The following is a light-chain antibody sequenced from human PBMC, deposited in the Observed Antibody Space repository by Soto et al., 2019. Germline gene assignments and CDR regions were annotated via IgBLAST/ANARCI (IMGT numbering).Light chain of an antibody. Sequence: SCRASQSVSSDYLAWYQQKPDQAPRLLIYGASSRATGIPDRFSGSGSGAVFTLTISRLEPEDFAVYSCEQYGSSPGTFGGGTKVDIK. CDR2: GAS. CDR3: EQYGSSPGT. V-gene: IGKV3-20*01. CDR1: QSVSSDY. J-gene: IGKJ4*01.